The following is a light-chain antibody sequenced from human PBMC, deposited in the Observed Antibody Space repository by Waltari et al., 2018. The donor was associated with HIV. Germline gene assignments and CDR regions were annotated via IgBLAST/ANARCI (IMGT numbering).Light chain of an antibody. V-gene: IGLV1-47*01. J-gene: IGLJ3*02. CDR1: GPNIGTNY. CDR2: RNS. CDR3: ASWDDRVSGWV. Sequence: QSVLTQPPSVSGTPGQRITVSCSGSGPNIGTNYAYWYQQLPGAAPKLLVYRNSQRPSGAPDRVAGSNSGTSASLAISGLRSEDEADYHCASWDDRVSGWVFGGGTKLTVL.